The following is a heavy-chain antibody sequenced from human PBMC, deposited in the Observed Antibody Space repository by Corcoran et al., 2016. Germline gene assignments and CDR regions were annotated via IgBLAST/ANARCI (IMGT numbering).Heavy chain of an antibody. Sequence: EVQLVESGGGLVKPGGSLRLSCAASGFTFSNAWMSWVRQAPGKGLEWVGRIKSKTDGVPTDYAAPVKGRFTISRDDSKNTLYLQMNSLKTEDTAGYYCTAEDPRYRYENYYDYGMDVWGQGTTVTVSS. V-gene: IGHV3-15*01. CDR3: TAEDPRYRYENYYDYGMDV. CDR1: GFTFSNAW. D-gene: IGHD5-18*01. J-gene: IGHJ6*02. CDR2: IKSKTDGVPT.